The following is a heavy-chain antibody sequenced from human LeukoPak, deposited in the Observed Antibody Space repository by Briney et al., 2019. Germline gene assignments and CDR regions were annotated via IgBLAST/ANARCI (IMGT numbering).Heavy chain of an antibody. CDR2: ISSSGSTI. D-gene: IGHD6-25*01. J-gene: IGHJ4*02. CDR3: ARDRHIAAAGYYFDY. V-gene: IGHV3-11*04. Sequence: GGSLRLSCAASGFTFSDYYMSWIRQAPGKGLEWVSYISSSGSTIYYADSVKGRFTISRDNAKNSLYLQMNSLRVEDTAVYYCARDRHIAAAGYYFDYWGQGTLATVSS. CDR1: GFTFSDYY.